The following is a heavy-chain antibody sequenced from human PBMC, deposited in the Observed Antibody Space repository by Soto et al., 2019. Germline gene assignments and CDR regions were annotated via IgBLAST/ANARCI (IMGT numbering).Heavy chain of an antibody. D-gene: IGHD5-12*01. Sequence: ASVKVSCKASGYTFTGYYMHWVRQAPGQGLEWMGWINPNSGGTNYAQKFQGRVTVTRDTSISTAYMELSRLRSDDTAVYYCARDWVVATTRSWFDPWGQGTLVTVS. CDR3: ARDWVVATTRSWFDP. CDR1: GYTFTGYY. CDR2: INPNSGGT. J-gene: IGHJ5*02. V-gene: IGHV1-2*02.